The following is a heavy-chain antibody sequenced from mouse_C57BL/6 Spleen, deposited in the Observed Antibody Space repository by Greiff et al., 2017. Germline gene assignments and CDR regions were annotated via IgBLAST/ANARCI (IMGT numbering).Heavy chain of an antibody. J-gene: IGHJ4*01. D-gene: IGHD1-1*01. Sequence: VQLQQSGAELARPGASVKMSCKASGYTFTSYTMHWVKQRPGQGLEWIGYINPSSGYTKYNQKFKDKATLTADKSSSTAYMQLSSLTSEGSAVYYCARVTTVVGGAMDYWGQGTSVTVAS. CDR2: INPSSGYT. CDR3: ARVTTVVGGAMDY. CDR1: GYTFTSYT. V-gene: IGHV1-4*01.